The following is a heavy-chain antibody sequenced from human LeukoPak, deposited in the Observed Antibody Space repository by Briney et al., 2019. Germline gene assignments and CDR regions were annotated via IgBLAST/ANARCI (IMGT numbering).Heavy chain of an antibody. V-gene: IGHV4-30-4*01. J-gene: IGHJ6*04. CDR1: GGSISSGDYY. CDR3: ARGGWFGELLSPFYYYYGMDV. CDR2: IYYSGST. D-gene: IGHD3-10*01. Sequence: SQTLSLTCTVSGGSISSGDYYWSWIRQPPGKGLEWIGYIYYSGSTYYNPSLKSRVTISVDTSKNQFSLKLSSVTAADMAVYYCARGGWFGELLSPFYYYYGMDVWGKGTTVTVSS.